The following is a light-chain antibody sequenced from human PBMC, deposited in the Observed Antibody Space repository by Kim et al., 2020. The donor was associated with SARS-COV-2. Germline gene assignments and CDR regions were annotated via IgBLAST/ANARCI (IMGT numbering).Light chain of an antibody. CDR2: AAT. CDR3: QQSYDVPYI. CDR1: QRIGAY. Sequence: DIQVTQSPSSLSASVGDRVTITCRASQRIGAYLNWYQQKPGKAPKPLIYAATYLESGVPSRFSGSGFGTDFTLTINSLQPEDFAIYYCQQSYDVPYIFGQGTKVDIK. J-gene: IGKJ2*01. V-gene: IGKV1-39*01.